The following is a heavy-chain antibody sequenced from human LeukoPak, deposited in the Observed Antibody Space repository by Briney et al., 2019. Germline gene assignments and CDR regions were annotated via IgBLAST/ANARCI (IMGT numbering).Heavy chain of an antibody. CDR2: IYYSGST. V-gene: IGHV4-59*12. D-gene: IGHD6-13*01. CDR3: ARGGSSSWFYNGPYYFDY. J-gene: IGHJ4*02. Sequence: PSETLSLTCTVSGGSISSYYWSWIRQPPGKGLEWIGYIYYSGSTNYNPSLKSRVTISVDTSKNQFSLKLSSVTAADTAVYYCARGGSSSWFYNGPYYFDYWGQGTLVTVSS. CDR1: GGSISSYY.